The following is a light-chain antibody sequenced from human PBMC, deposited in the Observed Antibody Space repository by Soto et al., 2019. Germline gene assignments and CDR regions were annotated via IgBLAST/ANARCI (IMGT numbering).Light chain of an antibody. CDR3: QSYDSRLSAYV. CDR1: SGDIGSYNR. CDR2: EVT. V-gene: IGLV2-14*01. Sequence: QSVLTQPASVSGSPGQSITISCTGTSGDIGSYNRVSWYQQHPGKAPKLIIYEVTDRPSGVSNRFSGSKSGNTASLTISGLQAEDEADYYCQSYDSRLSAYVFGTGTKVTVL. J-gene: IGLJ1*01.